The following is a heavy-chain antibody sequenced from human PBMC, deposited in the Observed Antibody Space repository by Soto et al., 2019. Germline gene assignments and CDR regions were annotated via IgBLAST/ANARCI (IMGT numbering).Heavy chain of an antibody. D-gene: IGHD3-22*01. V-gene: IGHV4-61*05. Sequence: SETLSLTCTVSSAPVSSTTYTWGWIRQPPGKGLEWVGYIYYSGSTNYNPSLKSRVTISVDTSKNQFSLRLTSVTAADTAVYYCARLGAYYQSLDPWGPGTLVTVSS. CDR1: SAPVSSTTYT. CDR2: IYYSGST. CDR3: ARLGAYYQSLDP. J-gene: IGHJ5*02.